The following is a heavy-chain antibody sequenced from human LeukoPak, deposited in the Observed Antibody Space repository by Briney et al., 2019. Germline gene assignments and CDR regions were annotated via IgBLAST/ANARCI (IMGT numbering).Heavy chain of an antibody. D-gene: IGHD6-13*01. V-gene: IGHV4-59*01. CDR1: GGSISSYY. Sequence: PSETLSLTCTVSGGSISSYYWSWIRQPPGKGLEWIGYIYYSGSTNYNPSLKSRVTISVDTSKNQFSLKLSSVTAADTAVYYCARGEGGSSWYYSYWGQGTLVTVSS. CDR2: IYYSGST. CDR3: ARGEGGSSWYYSY. J-gene: IGHJ4*02.